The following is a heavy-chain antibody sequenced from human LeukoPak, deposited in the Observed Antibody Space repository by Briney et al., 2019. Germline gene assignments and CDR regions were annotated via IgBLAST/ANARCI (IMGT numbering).Heavy chain of an antibody. V-gene: IGHV1-24*01. CDR2: FDPEDGET. Sequence: GASVKVSCKVSGYTLTELSMHWVRQAPGKGLEWMGGFDPEDGETIYAQKFQGRVTMTEDTSTDTAYMELSSLRSEDTAVYYCARHVKDYDMDTGPFDIWGQGTMVTVSS. CDR1: GYTLTELS. CDR3: ARHVKDYDMDTGPFDI. D-gene: IGHD3-22*01. J-gene: IGHJ3*02.